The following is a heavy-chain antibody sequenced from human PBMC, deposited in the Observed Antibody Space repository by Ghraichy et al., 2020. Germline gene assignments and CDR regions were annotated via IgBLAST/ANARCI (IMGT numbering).Heavy chain of an antibody. V-gene: IGHV1-2*02. J-gene: IGHJ4*02. CDR3: ARERSVSSSWYLLGY. CDR1: GYTFTGYY. D-gene: IGHD6-13*01. Sequence: ASVKVSCKASGYTFTGYYMHWVRQAPGQGLEWMGWINPNSGGTNYAQKFQGRVTMTRDTSISTAYMELSRLRSDDTAVYYCARERSVSSSWYLLGYWGQGTLVTVSS. CDR2: INPNSGGT.